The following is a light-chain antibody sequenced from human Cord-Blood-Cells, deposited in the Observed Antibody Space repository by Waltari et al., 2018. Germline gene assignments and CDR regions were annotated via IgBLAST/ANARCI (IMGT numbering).Light chain of an antibody. CDR2: DVS. CDR3: CSYAGSYTLV. CDR1: SSDVGGYNY. J-gene: IGLJ3*02. V-gene: IGLV2-11*01. Sequence: QSALTQPRSVSGSPGQSATISCPGTSSDVGGYNYVYWYQQHPGKAPKLMIYDVSTRPSVVPDRFSGSKSGNTAALTISGLQAEDEADYYCCSYAGSYTLVFGGGTKLTVL.